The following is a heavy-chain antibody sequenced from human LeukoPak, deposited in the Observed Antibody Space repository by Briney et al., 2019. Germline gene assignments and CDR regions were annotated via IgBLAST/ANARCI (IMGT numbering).Heavy chain of an antibody. CDR1: GDSVSSNSAA. D-gene: IGHD6-13*01. CDR2: TYYRSKWYN. Sequence: SQTLSLTCAISGDSVSSNSAAWNWIRQSPSRGLEWLGGTYYRSKWYNDYAVSVKSRITINPDTSKNQFSLQLNSVTPEDTAVYYCARDSSSWSSHYYYYGMDVWGQGTTVTVSS. CDR3: ARDSSSWSSHYYYYGMDV. J-gene: IGHJ6*02. V-gene: IGHV6-1*01.